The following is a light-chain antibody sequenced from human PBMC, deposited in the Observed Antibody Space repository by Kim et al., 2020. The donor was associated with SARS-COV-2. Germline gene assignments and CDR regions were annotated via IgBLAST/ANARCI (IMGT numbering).Light chain of an antibody. Sequence: EIVLTQSPATLSVSPGGTATLSCRASQNLNNNLAWYQQKPGQAPRLLIHGASTRAPGIPGRVSGSGSGTEFILTISSLKSEDSALYYCHQYNNRPPYSFGQGTKLEI. CDR3: HQYNNRPPYS. CDR2: GAS. J-gene: IGKJ2*01. V-gene: IGKV3-15*01. CDR1: QNLNNN.